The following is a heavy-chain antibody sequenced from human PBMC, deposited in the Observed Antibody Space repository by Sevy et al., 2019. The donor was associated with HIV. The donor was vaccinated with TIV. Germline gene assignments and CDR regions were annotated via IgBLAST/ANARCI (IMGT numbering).Heavy chain of an antibody. CDR1: GFTFRTYA. Sequence: GGSLRLSCSASGFTFRTYAMHWVRQAPGNGLEYVSAISGNGGTTYYADSVKGRFTISRDNSKNTLFLQMSSLRADDTAVYYCVKDVSSTWYHFDYWDQGTLVTVSS. J-gene: IGHJ4*02. D-gene: IGHD6-13*01. CDR3: VKDVSSTWYHFDY. V-gene: IGHV3-64D*06. CDR2: ISGNGGTT.